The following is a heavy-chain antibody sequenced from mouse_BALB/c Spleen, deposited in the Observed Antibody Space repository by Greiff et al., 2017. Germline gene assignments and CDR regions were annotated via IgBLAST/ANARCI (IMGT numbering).Heavy chain of an antibody. Sequence: DVKLVESGGGLVKPGGSLKLSCAASGFTFSSYAMSWVRQTPEKRLEWVASISSGGSTYYPDSVKGRFTISRDNARNILYLQMSSLRSEDTAMHYCARYYYGHYFDYWGQGTTLTVSS. CDR1: GFTFSSYA. D-gene: IGHD1-1*01. CDR2: ISSGGST. J-gene: IGHJ2*01. CDR3: ARYYYGHYFDY. V-gene: IGHV5-6-5*01.